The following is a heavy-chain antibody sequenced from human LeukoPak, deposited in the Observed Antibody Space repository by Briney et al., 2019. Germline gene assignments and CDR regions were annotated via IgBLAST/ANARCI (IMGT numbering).Heavy chain of an antibody. CDR2: ISSSSSYI. V-gene: IGHV3-21*01. CDR1: GFTFSSYS. J-gene: IGHJ4*02. Sequence: PGGSLRLSCAASGFTFSSYSMNRVRPAPGKGLEWVSSISSSSSYIYYADSVKGRFTISRDNAKNSLYLQMNSLRAEDTAVYYCARVLVDYFDYWGQGTLVTVSS. CDR3: ARVLVDYFDY.